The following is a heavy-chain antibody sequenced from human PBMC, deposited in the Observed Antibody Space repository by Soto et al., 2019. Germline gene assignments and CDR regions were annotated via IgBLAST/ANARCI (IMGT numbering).Heavy chain of an antibody. CDR2: FDPEDGET. CDR3: ATKVLWFGELFRWFDP. J-gene: IGHJ5*02. V-gene: IGHV1-24*01. CDR1: GYTLTELS. Sequence: ASVKVSCTVSGYTLTELSMHWVRQAPGKGLEWMGGFDPEDGETIYARKFQGRVTMTEDTSTDTAYMELSSLRSEDTAVYYCATKVLWFGELFRWFDPWGQGTLVTVSS. D-gene: IGHD3-10*01.